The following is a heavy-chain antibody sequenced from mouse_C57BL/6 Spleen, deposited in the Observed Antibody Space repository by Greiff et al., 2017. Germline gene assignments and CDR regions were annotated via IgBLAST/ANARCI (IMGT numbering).Heavy chain of an antibody. D-gene: IGHD1-1*01. CDR1: GYTFTSYW. V-gene: IGHV1-55*01. Sequence: QVQLQQPGAELVKSGASVKMSCKASGYTFTSYWITWVKQRPGQGLEWIGDIYPGSGSTNYNEKFKSKATLTVDTSSSTAYMQLSSLTPEDSAVYYCAREGDYGSSYGYWGQGTTLTVSS. CDR3: AREGDYGSSYGY. CDR2: IYPGSGST. J-gene: IGHJ2*01.